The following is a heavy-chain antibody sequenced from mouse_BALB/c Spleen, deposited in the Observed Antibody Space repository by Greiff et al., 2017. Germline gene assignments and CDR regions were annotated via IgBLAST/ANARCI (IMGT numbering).Heavy chain of an antibody. J-gene: IGHJ3*01. Sequence: VQLQRSGAELVRPGALVKLSCKASGFNIKDYYMHWVKQRPEQGLEWIGWIDPENGNTIYDPKFQGKASITADTSSNTAYLQLSSLTSEDTAVYYCARGHYYGSSYEAYWGQGTLVTVSA. D-gene: IGHD1-1*01. CDR2: IDPENGNT. CDR3: ARGHYYGSSYEAY. V-gene: IGHV14-1*02. CDR1: GFNIKDYY.